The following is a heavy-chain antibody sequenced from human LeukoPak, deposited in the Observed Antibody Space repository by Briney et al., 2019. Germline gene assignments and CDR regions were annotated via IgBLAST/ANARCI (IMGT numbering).Heavy chain of an antibody. Sequence: PSETLSLTCTVSGGSISSGGYYWSWIRQHPGKGLEWIGYIYYSGSTYYNPSLKSRVTISVDTSKNQFSLKLSSVTAADTAVYYCARGVGVHCSGGSCFDPYYFDYWGQGTLVTVSS. V-gene: IGHV4-31*03. CDR1: GGSISSGGYY. CDR3: ARGVGVHCSGGSCFDPYYFDY. CDR2: IYYSGST. D-gene: IGHD2-15*01. J-gene: IGHJ4*02.